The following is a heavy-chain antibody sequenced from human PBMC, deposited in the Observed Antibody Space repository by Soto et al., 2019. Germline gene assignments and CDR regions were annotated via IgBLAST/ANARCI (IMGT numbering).Heavy chain of an antibody. CDR1: GGSISGGDYY. Sequence: SETLSLTCTVSGGSISGGDYYWNWSWIRQQPGKGLEWIGYINYSGNTDYNPSLKSRITISVDTSKNQFSLKLTSVTAADTAVYYCASHRRFYGDYDAFDIWGQGTMVTVSS. V-gene: IGHV4-31*03. CDR3: ASHRRFYGDYDAFDI. D-gene: IGHD4-17*01. J-gene: IGHJ3*02. CDR2: INYSGNT.